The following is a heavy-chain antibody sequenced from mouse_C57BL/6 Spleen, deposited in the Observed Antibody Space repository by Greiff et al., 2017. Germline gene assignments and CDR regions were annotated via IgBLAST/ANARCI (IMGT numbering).Heavy chain of an antibody. D-gene: IGHD2-4*01. CDR3: AREDYDAWFAY. J-gene: IGHJ3*01. CDR2: ISYDGSN. V-gene: IGHV3-6*01. Sequence: ESGPGLVKPSQSLSLTCSVTGYSITSGYYWNWLRQFPGNKLEWMGYISYDGSNNYNPTLKNRISITRDTSKNQFFLKLNSVTTEDTATYYCAREDYDAWFAYWGQGTLVTVSA. CDR1: GYSITSGYY.